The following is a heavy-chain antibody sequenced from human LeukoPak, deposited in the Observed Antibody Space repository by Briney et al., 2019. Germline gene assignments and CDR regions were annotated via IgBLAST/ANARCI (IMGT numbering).Heavy chain of an antibody. Sequence: GGSLRLSCTVSVFTFGDYAMSWFRQAPGKGLEWVGFIRSKAYGGTTEYAASVKGRFTISRDDSRSIAYLQMSSLKTEDTAMYYCTSDRGGSYRSDYCGQGTLVTVSS. CDR2: IRSKAYGGTT. CDR3: TSDRGGSYRSDY. J-gene: IGHJ4*02. CDR1: VFTFGDYA. D-gene: IGHD1-26*01. V-gene: IGHV3-49*03.